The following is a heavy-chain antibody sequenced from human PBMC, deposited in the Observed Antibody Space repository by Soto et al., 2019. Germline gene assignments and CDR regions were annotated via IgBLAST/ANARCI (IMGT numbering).Heavy chain of an antibody. D-gene: IGHD5-18*01. J-gene: IGHJ4*02. CDR1: GFTFSSYG. Sequence: PGGSLRLSCAASGFTFSSYGMHWVRQAPGKGLEWVAVISYDGSNKYYADSVKGRFTISRDNSKNTLYLQMNSLRAEDTAVYYCAKDLLAYVDTAMLNDYWGQGTLATVS. V-gene: IGHV3-30*18. CDR2: ISYDGSNK. CDR3: AKDLLAYVDTAMLNDY.